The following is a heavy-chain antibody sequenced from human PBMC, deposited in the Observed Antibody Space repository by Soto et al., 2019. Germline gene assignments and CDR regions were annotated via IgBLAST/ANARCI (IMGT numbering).Heavy chain of an antibody. CDR3: ARDKITGLFDY. Sequence: NPSETLSLTCTVSGGSISGYYWSWIRQPPGTGLEWIGEINHSGSTNYNPSLKSRVTISVDTSKNQFSLKLTSVTAADTAVYYCARDKITGLFDYWGQGTLVTVSS. CDR1: GGSISGYY. D-gene: IGHD2-8*02. J-gene: IGHJ4*02. CDR2: INHSGST. V-gene: IGHV4-34*01.